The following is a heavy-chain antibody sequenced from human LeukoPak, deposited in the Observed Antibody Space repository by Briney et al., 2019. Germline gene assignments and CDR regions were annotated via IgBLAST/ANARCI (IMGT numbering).Heavy chain of an antibody. Sequence: PGASLILSCAASGFTFSNYAITWVRQAPAKVLEWVSAILGSGGSTYYADSVKGRFTVSRDNSRSTLYLQMKSLRAEDTALYYCAKWGAYDVLTGYYVPDYWGQGTRVTVSS. CDR1: GFTFSNYA. J-gene: IGHJ4*02. D-gene: IGHD3-9*01. CDR2: ILGSGGST. V-gene: IGHV3-23*01. CDR3: AKWGAYDVLTGYYVPDY.